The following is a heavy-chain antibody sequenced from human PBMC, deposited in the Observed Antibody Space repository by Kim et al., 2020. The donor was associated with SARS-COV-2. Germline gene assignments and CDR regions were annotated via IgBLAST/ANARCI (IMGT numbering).Heavy chain of an antibody. J-gene: IGHJ6*02. CDR1: GFTFSSYA. V-gene: IGHV3-23*01. Sequence: GGSLRLSCAASGFTFSSYAMSWVRQAPGKGLEWVSAISGSGGSTYYADSVKGRFTISRDNSKNTLYLQMNSLRAEDTAVYYCAKDQFSQFLYSYGYYYYGMDVWGQGTTVTVSS. D-gene: IGHD5-18*01. CDR2: ISGSGGST. CDR3: AKDQFSQFLYSYGYYYYGMDV.